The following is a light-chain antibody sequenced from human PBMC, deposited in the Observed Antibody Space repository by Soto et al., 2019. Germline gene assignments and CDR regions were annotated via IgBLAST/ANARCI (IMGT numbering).Light chain of an antibody. Sequence: QSALTQPASVSGSPGHSITISCTGTNSDVGGYSYVSWFQQHPGKAPKLIIYEVSNRPSGVSIRFSGSKSGNTASLTVSGLQAEDEADYYCSSFTRSNTWVIGGGTKLTV. V-gene: IGLV2-14*01. CDR3: SSFTRSNTWV. J-gene: IGLJ3*02. CDR2: EVS. CDR1: NSDVGGYSY.